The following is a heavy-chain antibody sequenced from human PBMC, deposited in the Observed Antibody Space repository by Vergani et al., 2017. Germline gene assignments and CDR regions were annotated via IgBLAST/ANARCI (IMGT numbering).Heavy chain of an antibody. V-gene: IGHV3-30*02. D-gene: IGHD1-26*01. CDR2: IRYDGSNK. J-gene: IGHJ5*02. CDR3: AKPYSESSYNWFDP. Sequence: QVQLVESGGGVVQPGGSLRLSCAASGFTFSSYGMHWVRQAPGKGLEWVAFIRYDGSNKYYADSVKGRFTISRDNSKNTLYLQMNSLRAEDTAVYYCAKPYSESSYNWFDPWGQGTLVTVSS. CDR1: GFTFSSYG.